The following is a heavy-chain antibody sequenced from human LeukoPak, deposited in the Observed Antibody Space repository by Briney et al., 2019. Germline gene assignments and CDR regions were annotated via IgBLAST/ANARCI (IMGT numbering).Heavy chain of an antibody. Sequence: GGSLRLSCAASGFTFSSYSMNWVRQAPGEGLEWVSSISSSSSYIYYADSVKGRFTISRHNAKNSLYLQMNSLSAEDTAVYYCARVIGNYYGSGSYLIDYWGQGTLVTVSS. J-gene: IGHJ4*02. V-gene: IGHV3-21*01. CDR2: ISSSSSYI. D-gene: IGHD3-10*01. CDR3: ARVIGNYYGSGSYLIDY. CDR1: GFTFSSYS.